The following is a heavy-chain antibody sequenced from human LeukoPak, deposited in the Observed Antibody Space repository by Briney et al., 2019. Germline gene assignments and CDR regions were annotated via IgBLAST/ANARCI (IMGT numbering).Heavy chain of an antibody. D-gene: IGHD4-17*01. V-gene: IGHV3-72*01. CDR2: SRNIANSYST. Sequence: GGSLRLSCGASGFTFSDHYMDWVRQAPGKGLEWVGRSRNIANSYSTDYAATVKDRFIISRDASKNSLYLQMNSLKTEDTAAYYCAREGYGDYENWFDPWGQGTLVTVSS. J-gene: IGHJ5*02. CDR1: GFTFSDHY. CDR3: AREGYGDYENWFDP.